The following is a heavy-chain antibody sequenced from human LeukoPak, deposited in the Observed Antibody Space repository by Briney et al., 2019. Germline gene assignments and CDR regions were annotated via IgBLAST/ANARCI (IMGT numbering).Heavy chain of an antibody. J-gene: IGHJ4*02. V-gene: IGHV3-23*01. CDR2: ISGSGGST. CDR3: ATLRKVRRDEDY. Sequence: QPGGSLRLSCAASGFTFSSYAMSWVRQAPGKGLEWVSAISGSGGSTYYADSVKGRFTISRDDSKNTLYLQMNSLRVEDTAVYYCATLRKVRRDEDYWGQGTLVTVSS. CDR1: GFTFSSYA. D-gene: IGHD2-2*01.